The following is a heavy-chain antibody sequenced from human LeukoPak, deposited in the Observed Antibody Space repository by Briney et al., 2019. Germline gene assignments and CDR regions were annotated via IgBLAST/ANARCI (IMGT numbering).Heavy chain of an antibody. J-gene: IGHJ5*02. CDR2: INHSGST. Sequence: PGGSLRLSCAASGFTFSDYYMSWIRQAPGKGLEWIGEINHSGSTNYNPSLKSRVTISVDTSKNQFSLKLSSVTAADTAVYYCARVDSSSWYVGWFDPWGQGTLVTVSS. D-gene: IGHD6-13*01. CDR3: ARVDSSSWYVGWFDP. V-gene: IGHV4-34*01. CDR1: GFTFSDYY.